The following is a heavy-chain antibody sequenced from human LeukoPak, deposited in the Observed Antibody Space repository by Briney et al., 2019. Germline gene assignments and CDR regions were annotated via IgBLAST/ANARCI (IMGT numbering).Heavy chain of an antibody. Sequence: SETLSLTCTVSGYSISSGYYWGWIRQPPGKGLEWIGSIYHSGSTYYNPSLKSRVTISVDTSKNQFSLKLSSVTAADTAVYYCARVGVGYFDSSDYYRPDAFDIWGQGTMVTVSS. CDR2: IYHSGST. J-gene: IGHJ3*02. V-gene: IGHV4-38-2*02. CDR1: GYSISSGYY. D-gene: IGHD3-22*01. CDR3: ARVGVGYFDSSDYYRPDAFDI.